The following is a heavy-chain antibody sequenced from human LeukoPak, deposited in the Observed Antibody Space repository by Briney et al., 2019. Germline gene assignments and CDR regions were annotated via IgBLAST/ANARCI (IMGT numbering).Heavy chain of an antibody. J-gene: IGHJ4*02. D-gene: IGHD4-17*01. V-gene: IGHV1-69*13. Sequence: VASVKVSCKASGGTFSSYAISWVRQAPGQGLEWMGGIIPIFGTANYAQKFQGRVAITADESTSTAYMELSSLRSEDTAVYYCARGVSVTTGNYWGQGTLVTVSS. CDR2: IIPIFGTA. CDR3: ARGVSVTTGNY. CDR1: GGTFSSYA.